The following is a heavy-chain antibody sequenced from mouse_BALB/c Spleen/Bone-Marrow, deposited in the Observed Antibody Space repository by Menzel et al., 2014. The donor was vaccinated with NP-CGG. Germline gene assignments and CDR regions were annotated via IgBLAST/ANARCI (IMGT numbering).Heavy chain of an antibody. V-gene: IGHV1-63*01. CDR1: GYAFTNYW. J-gene: IGHJ2*01. Sequence: VKLQESGTELVRPGTSVKISCKASGYAFTNYWLGWVKQRPGHGLEWIGDIYPGSGNTYYNEKFKGKATLTADKSSSTAYTQLSGLTSEDSAVYFCTRRRSLDYWGQGTTLTVSS. CDR2: IYPGSGNT. CDR3: TRRRSLDY.